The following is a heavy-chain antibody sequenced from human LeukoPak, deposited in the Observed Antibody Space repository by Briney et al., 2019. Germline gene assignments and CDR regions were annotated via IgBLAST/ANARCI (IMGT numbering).Heavy chain of an antibody. CDR1: GXNFSRYA. V-gene: IGHV3-23*01. CDR3: AKGGYYYDAGGKDDAFDI. Sequence: GGSLRLSCAVSGXNFSRYAMSWVRQAPGKGLEWVSTISGGGGGTYYGDSVKGRFTISRDNSKNTLYVQMNSLRAEDTAVYYCAKGGYYYDAGGKDDAFDIWGQGITVTVSS. CDR2: ISGGGGGT. J-gene: IGHJ3*02. D-gene: IGHD3-22*01.